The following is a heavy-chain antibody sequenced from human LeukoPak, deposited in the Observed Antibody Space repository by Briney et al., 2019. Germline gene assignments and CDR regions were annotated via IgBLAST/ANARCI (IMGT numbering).Heavy chain of an antibody. D-gene: IGHD5-12*01. CDR2: IWYDGSNK. CDR3: ARGSYSGYRDYFDY. V-gene: IGHV3-33*01. CDR1: GFTFSSYG. J-gene: IGHJ4*02. Sequence: GGSLRLSCAASGFTFSSYGMHWVRQAPGKGLEWVAVIWYDGSNKYYADSVKGRFTISRDNSKNTLYLQMNSLRAEDTAVYYCARGSYSGYRDYFDYWGQGTLVTVSS.